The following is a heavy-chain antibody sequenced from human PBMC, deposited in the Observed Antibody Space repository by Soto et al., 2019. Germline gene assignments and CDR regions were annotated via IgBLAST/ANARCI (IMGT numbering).Heavy chain of an antibody. CDR3: AKDAPQGRAVGGLYY. D-gene: IGHD6-19*01. Sequence: QVQLVESGGGVVQPGRSLRLSCAASGFTFSSYGMHWVRQAPGKGLEWVAFISYDGSNKYYADSVKGRFTISRDNSKNTLYLQMNSLRPEDTAVYYWAKDAPQGRAVGGLYYWGQGILVTVSS. CDR2: ISYDGSNK. J-gene: IGHJ4*02. V-gene: IGHV3-30*18. CDR1: GFTFSSYG.